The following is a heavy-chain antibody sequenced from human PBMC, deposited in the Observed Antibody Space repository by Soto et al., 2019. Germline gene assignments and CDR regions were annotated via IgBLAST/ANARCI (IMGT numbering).Heavy chain of an antibody. Sequence: SVKVSCKASGYTFTSYYMHWVRQAPVQGLEWMGIINPSGGSTSCAQKFQGRVTMTRDTSTSTVYMELSSLRSEDTAVYYCARDLGYCSGEEGVCDYYYYYGMDVWGQGTTVTVSS. CDR1: GYTFTSYY. J-gene: IGHJ6*02. CDR3: ARDLGYCSGEEGVCDYYYYYGMDV. D-gene: IGHD2-15*01. CDR2: INPSGGST. V-gene: IGHV1-46*01.